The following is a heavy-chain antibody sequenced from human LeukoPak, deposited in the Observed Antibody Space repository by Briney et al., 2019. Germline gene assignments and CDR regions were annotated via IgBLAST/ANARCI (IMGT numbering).Heavy chain of an antibody. CDR2: IYSSGRT. J-gene: IGHJ4*02. CDR3: ARDYSYPDY. D-gene: IGHD5-18*01. Sequence: SGTLSLTCSVAGASISAYHWSWIRQPAGKGLGWIGRIYSSGRTNYIPSLKSRLTMSVDTSKNQFSLKLHSVTAADTAVYYSARDYSYPDYWGQGTLVTVSS. CDR1: GASISAYH. V-gene: IGHV4-4*07.